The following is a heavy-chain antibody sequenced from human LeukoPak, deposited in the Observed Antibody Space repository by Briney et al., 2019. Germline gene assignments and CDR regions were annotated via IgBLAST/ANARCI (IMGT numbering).Heavy chain of an antibody. D-gene: IGHD3-22*01. CDR2: TNPNSGGT. J-gene: IGHJ1*01. CDR1: GHTFTGYY. CDR3: ARSNYYDSSGTGGH. Sequence: ASVKVACKASGHTFTGYYMHWVRQAPGQGLEWMGWTNPNSGGTKYAQKFQGRVTMTRDTSITTAYMELSRLRSDDTAVYYCARSNYYDSSGTGGHWGQGTLVTVSS. V-gene: IGHV1-2*02.